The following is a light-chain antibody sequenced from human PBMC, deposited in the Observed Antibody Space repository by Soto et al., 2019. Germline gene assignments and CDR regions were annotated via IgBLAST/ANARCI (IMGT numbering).Light chain of an antibody. V-gene: IGLV2-18*02. CDR1: NSDIGQAAR. J-gene: IGLJ2*01. CDR2: EVN. CDR3: TSTTCTTYVVIL. Sequence: QSVLTQPPSVSGSPGQSVTISCTGTNSDIGQAARVSWYQQSPGTAPKLMIYEVNNRPSGVPDRFSGSKSGNTASLTISGLQPEDEADSYCTSTTCTTYVVILFGGGTKLTVL.